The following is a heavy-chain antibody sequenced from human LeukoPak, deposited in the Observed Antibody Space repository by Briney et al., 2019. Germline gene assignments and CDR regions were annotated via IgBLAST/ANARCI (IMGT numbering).Heavy chain of an antibody. CDR3: ATHLAYCGGDCYGFLGY. Sequence: SETLSLTCAVYGGSFSGYYWSWIRQPPGKGLEWIGEINHSGSTNYNPSLKSRVTISVDTSKNQFSLKLSSVTAADTAVYYCATHLAYCGGDCYGFLGYWGQGTLVTVSS. J-gene: IGHJ4*02. V-gene: IGHV4-34*01. CDR2: INHSGST. CDR1: GGSFSGYY. D-gene: IGHD2-21*02.